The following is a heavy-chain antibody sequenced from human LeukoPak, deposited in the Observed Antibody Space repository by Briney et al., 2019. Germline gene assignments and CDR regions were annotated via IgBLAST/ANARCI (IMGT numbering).Heavy chain of an antibody. J-gene: IGHJ4*02. V-gene: IGHV1-3*01. CDR1: GYTFTSYA. D-gene: IGHD5-18*01. CDR2: INAGNGNT. Sequence: ASVTVSCKASGYTFTSYAMHWVRQAPGQRLEWMGWINAGNGNTKYSQKFQGRVTITRDTSASTAYMELSSLRSEDTAVYYCARDPPFGYRTPHFDYWGQGTLVTVSS. CDR3: ARDPPFGYRTPHFDY.